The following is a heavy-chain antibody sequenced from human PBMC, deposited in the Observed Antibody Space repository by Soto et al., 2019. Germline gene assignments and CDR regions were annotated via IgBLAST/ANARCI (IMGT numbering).Heavy chain of an antibody. CDR3: ARESYDILTGYPYYYYYMDV. D-gene: IGHD3-9*01. CDR2: IYYSGST. V-gene: IGHV4-59*01. CDR1: GGSISSYY. Sequence: SETLSLTCTVSGGSISSYYWSWIRQPPGKGLEWIGYIYYSGSTNYNPSLKSRFTMSVDTSKNQFSLKLSSVTAADTAVYYCARESYDILTGYPYYYYYMDVWGKGTTVTVSS. J-gene: IGHJ6*03.